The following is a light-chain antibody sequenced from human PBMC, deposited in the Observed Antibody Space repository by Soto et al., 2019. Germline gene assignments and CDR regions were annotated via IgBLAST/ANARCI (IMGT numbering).Light chain of an antibody. J-gene: IGLJ3*02. Sequence: QPVLTQSPSASASLGASVKLTCTLSSGHSSYAIAWHQQQPEKGPRYLMILNSDGSHSKGDGIPDRFSGSSSGAERYLTISSLQSEDEADYYCQTWGTGIQVFGGGTKLTVL. CDR3: QTWGTGIQV. CDR1: SGHSSYA. CDR2: LNSDGSH. V-gene: IGLV4-69*01.